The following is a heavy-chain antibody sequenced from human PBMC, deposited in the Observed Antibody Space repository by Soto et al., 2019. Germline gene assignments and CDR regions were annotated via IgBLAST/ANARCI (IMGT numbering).Heavy chain of an antibody. CDR2: ISGNGDST. CDR3: AKGEHSYFDY. CDR1: GFTFSSYS. V-gene: IGHV3-23*01. J-gene: IGHJ4*02. Sequence: ASLRLSCAAPGFTFSSYSMTWVRQAPGKGLEWVSAISGNGDSTYYADSVKGRFTISRDNSENTLYVQMNSLRAEDTATYYCAKGEHSYFDYWGQGALVTLSS.